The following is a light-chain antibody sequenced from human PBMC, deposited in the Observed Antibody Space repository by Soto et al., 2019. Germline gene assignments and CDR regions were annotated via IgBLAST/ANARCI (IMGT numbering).Light chain of an antibody. CDR1: QSVSSSY. CDR3: QQYGSSLVP. Sequence: EIVLTQSPGTLSLSPGERATLSCRASQSVSSSYLAWYQQKPGQAPRLLIYGASSRATGIPDRFSGSGSGTDFTLTISRLEPEDFAVYYCQQYGSSLVPFRQGNKLEIK. V-gene: IGKV3-20*01. CDR2: GAS. J-gene: IGKJ2*01.